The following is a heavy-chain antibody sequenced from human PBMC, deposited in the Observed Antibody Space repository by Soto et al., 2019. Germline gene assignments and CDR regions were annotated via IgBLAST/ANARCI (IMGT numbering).Heavy chain of an antibody. D-gene: IGHD2-8*02. V-gene: IGHV1-8*01. Sequence: ASVKVSCKASGYTFTSYDINWVRQATGQGLEWMGWMNPNSGNTGYAQKFQGRVTMTRNTSISTAYMELSSLRSEDTAVYYCARDKVKRGYCNGSFCYTSYFSGVDVWGQGTTVTVSS. J-gene: IGHJ6*02. CDR2: MNPNSGNT. CDR1: GYTFTSYD. CDR3: ARDKVKRGYCNGSFCYTSYFSGVDV.